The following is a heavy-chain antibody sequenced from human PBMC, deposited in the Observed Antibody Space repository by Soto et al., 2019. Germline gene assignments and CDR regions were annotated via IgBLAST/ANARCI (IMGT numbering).Heavy chain of an antibody. CDR3: AKDRTRYASYYFDY. CDR2: ISYDGRDK. J-gene: IGHJ4*02. D-gene: IGHD3-9*01. Sequence: GGSLRLSCAASGFTFSSYGMHWVRQAPGKGLEWVAVISYDGRDKHYADSVKGRFTISRDNSKTTLYLQVNGLRAEDTAVYYCAKDRTRYASYYFDYWGQGTLVTVSS. V-gene: IGHV3-30*18. CDR1: GFTFSSYG.